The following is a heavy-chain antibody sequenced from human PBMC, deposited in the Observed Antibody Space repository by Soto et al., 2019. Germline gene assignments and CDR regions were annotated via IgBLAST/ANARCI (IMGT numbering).Heavy chain of an antibody. Sequence: QVQLVQSGAEVKKPGSSVKVSCKASGGTFSSYTISWVRQAPGQGLEWMGRIIPILGIANYAQKFQGRVTITADKSTSTAYMELSSLRSEDTAVYYCARVGNSGSAYYFDYWGQGTLVTVSS. D-gene: IGHD5-12*01. J-gene: IGHJ4*02. CDR3: ARVGNSGSAYYFDY. CDR1: GGTFSSYT. CDR2: IIPILGIA. V-gene: IGHV1-69*02.